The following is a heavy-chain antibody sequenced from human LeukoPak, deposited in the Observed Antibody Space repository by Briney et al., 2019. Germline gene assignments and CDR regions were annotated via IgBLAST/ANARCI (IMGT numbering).Heavy chain of an antibody. Sequence: ASVNVSCKASGYTFTRYYMHWVRQAPGQGLEWMGIINPSGGRTSYAQKFQGRVTMTRHMSTSTVYLELSSLRSEDTAVYYCARGGRGLGVYATPHFSQLFDILGQGTMVTVSS. CDR3: ARGGRGLGVYATPHFSQLFDI. D-gene: IGHD2-8*01. V-gene: IGHV1-46*01. CDR1: GYTFTRYY. J-gene: IGHJ3*02. CDR2: INPSGGRT.